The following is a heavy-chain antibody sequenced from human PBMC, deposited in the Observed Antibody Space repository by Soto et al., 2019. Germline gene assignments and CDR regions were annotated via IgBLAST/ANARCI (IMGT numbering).Heavy chain of an antibody. J-gene: IGHJ6*03. CDR2: INLSGST. D-gene: IGHD3-3*01. CDR1: GGSSCGYY. V-gene: IGHV4-34*01. CDR3: ARVDDFWSGRYFYMDV. Sequence: PSETLSLTCAVYGGSSCGYYWSWIRQPPGKGLEWIGEINLSGSTNHNPSLKSRVTISVDTSKHQFSLKLSSVTAADTAVYYCARVDDFWSGRYFYMDVWGKGTTVTVSS.